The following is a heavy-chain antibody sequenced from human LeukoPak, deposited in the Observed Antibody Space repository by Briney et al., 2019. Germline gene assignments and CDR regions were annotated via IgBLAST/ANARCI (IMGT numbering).Heavy chain of an antibody. D-gene: IGHD2-2*01. CDR2: IYTSGST. CDR1: GGSISSGSYY. J-gene: IGHJ4*02. Sequence: SQTLSLTCTVSGGSISSGSYYWSWIRQPAGKGLEWIGRIYTSGSTNYNPSLKSRVTISVDTSKNQFSLKLSSVTAADTAVYYCARVWGGIVVVPAARRIDYWGQGTLVTVSS. CDR3: ARVWGGIVVVPAARRIDY. V-gene: IGHV4-61*02.